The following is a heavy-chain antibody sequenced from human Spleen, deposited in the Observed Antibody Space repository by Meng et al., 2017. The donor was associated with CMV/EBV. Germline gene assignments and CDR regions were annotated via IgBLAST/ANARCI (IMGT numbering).Heavy chain of an antibody. D-gene: IGHD1-14*01. CDR3: ARAEYYNWFDP. CDR1: GGPLSLDDLL. Sequence: ESGPGMVRPSPTPSPPSTVCGGPLSLDDLLWNCLRQPPGKALEWIGTIYYSGNTYYNPSLKSRVTISIDTSKNQFSLKLSSVTAADTAVYYCARAEYYNWFDPWGQGTLVTVSS. J-gene: IGHJ5*02. V-gene: IGHV4-30-4*01. CDR2: IYYSGNT.